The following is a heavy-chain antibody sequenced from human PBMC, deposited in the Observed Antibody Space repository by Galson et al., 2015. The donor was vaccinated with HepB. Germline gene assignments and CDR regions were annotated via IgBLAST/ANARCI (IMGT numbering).Heavy chain of an antibody. V-gene: IGHV3-11*01. D-gene: IGHD2-21*02. CDR2: ISISGSTI. Sequence: SLRLAGAASGFTYSDYYMSWIRQAPGKGLEWLSYISISGSTIYYADSVKGRFPISRDNAKNSLYLQINRLRAEDPAVYYCARDGGSHCGGDCYRAYFDLWGRGTLVTVSS. J-gene: IGHJ2*01. CDR1: GFTYSDYY. CDR3: ARDGGSHCGGDCYRAYFDL.